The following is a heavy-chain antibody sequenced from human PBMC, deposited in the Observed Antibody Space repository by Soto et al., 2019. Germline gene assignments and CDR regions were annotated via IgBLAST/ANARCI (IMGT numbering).Heavy chain of an antibody. D-gene: IGHD6-19*01. Sequence: QVQLVESGGGLVKPGGSLRLSCAASGFTFGDYYMSWIRQAPGKGLELISHISTSGSTVYYADSVEGRFSISRDNVKKSLYLQMNSLRAEDTAVYYCARGYSSGWFGARYWGQGTLVTVSS. CDR2: ISTSGSTV. CDR1: GFTFGDYY. CDR3: ARGYSSGWFGARY. V-gene: IGHV3-11*01. J-gene: IGHJ4*01.